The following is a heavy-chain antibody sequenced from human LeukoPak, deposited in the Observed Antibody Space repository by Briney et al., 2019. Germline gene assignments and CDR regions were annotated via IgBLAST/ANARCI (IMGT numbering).Heavy chain of an antibody. CDR1: GFTVSSNY. CDR2: IYSGGRT. CDR3: ARQRDYYYYMDV. V-gene: IGHV3-53*05. Sequence: GGSLRLSCAASGFTVSSNYMSWVRQAPGKGLEWVSVIYSGGRTYYADSVKGRFTISRDNSKNTLYLQMNSLRAEDTAVYYCARQRDYYYYMDVWGKGTTVTVSS. J-gene: IGHJ6*03.